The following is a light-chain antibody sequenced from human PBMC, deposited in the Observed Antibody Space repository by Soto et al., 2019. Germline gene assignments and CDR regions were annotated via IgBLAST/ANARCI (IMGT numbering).Light chain of an antibody. CDR2: KAS. V-gene: IGKV1-5*03. J-gene: IGKJ1*01. Sequence: DIQMTQSPSTVSGSVGASVSVTCRARQTMSVWWAWAQQKPEKAPKLLIYKASTLKSGVPSRFSGSGSGTEFTLIISVLQPEDAATHCCQQYTYTNNPWMFGQGTKVDI. CDR3: QQYTYTNNPWM. CDR1: QTMSVW.